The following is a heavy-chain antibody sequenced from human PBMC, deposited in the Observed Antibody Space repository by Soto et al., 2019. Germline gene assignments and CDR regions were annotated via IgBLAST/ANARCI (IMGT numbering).Heavy chain of an antibody. J-gene: IGHJ4*02. V-gene: IGHV1-2*04. D-gene: IGHD6-19*01. Sequence: GASVKVSCKASGYTFTGYYMHWVRQAPGQGLEWMGWINPNSGGTNYAQKFQGWVTMTRDTSISTAYMGLSRLRSDDTAVYYCARAGYYEEQWLPRFDYWGQGTLVTVSS. CDR2: INPNSGGT. CDR3: ARAGYYEEQWLPRFDY. CDR1: GYTFTGYY.